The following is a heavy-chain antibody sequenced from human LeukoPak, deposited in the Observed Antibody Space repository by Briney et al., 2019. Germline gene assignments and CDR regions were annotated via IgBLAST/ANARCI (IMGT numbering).Heavy chain of an antibody. CDR1: GGSISSDSYY. CDR3: ARSNGDYTILGY. CDR2: IDTSGST. D-gene: IGHD4-17*01. V-gene: IGHV4-61*02. J-gene: IGHJ4*02. Sequence: PSETLSLTCTVSGGSISSDSYYWTWIRQPAGKGLEWIGRIDTSGSTNYNPSLKSRLTISLDTSKNQFSLKLNSVTAADTAVYYCARSNGDYTILGYWGQGTLVTVSS.